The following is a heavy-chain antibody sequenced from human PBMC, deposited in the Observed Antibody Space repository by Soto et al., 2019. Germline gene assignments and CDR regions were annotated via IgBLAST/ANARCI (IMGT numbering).Heavy chain of an antibody. CDR3: ARALTQPFYYGVDV. CDR2: LYSGGST. D-gene: IGHD2-8*01. V-gene: IGHV3-53*02. J-gene: IGHJ6*02. Sequence: EVQLVETGGGLIQPGGSLRLSCAASRFSVSSNHMTWVRQAPGKGLECVSVLYSGGSTWYADSVKGRCTISRDNSKNMLYLQMNSLRAEDTAIYYCARALTQPFYYGVDVWGQGTTVTVSS. CDR1: RFSVSSNH.